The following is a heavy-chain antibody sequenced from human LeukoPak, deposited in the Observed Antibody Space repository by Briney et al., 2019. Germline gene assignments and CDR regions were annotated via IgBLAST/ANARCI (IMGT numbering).Heavy chain of an antibody. J-gene: IGHJ3*02. CDR2: ISTNTGNP. D-gene: IGHD3-16*01. CDR1: GYTFTSYA. CDR3: ARGHIVDYVWGSYDDAFDI. V-gene: IGHV7-4-1*02. Sequence: ASVKVSCKASGYTFTSYAMNWVRQAPGQGLEWMGWISTNTGNPTYAQGFTGRFVFSLDTSVSTAYLPISSLKAEDTAVYYCARGHIVDYVWGSYDDAFDIWGQGTMVTVSS.